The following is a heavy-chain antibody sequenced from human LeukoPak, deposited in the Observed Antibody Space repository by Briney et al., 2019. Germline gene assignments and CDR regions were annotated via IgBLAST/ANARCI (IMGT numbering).Heavy chain of an antibody. CDR2: VSGSASDT. CDR3: AKELGGIFGVVGGFGY. Sequence: GGSLRLSCAASGFTFSIYAMSWVRQAPGKGLEWVAAVSGSASDTNYADSVKGRFTISRDNSKNTLYLQMDSLRAGDTAVYYCAKELGGIFGVVGGFGYWGQGTLVTVSS. CDR1: GFTFSIYA. V-gene: IGHV3-23*01. J-gene: IGHJ4*02. D-gene: IGHD3-3*01.